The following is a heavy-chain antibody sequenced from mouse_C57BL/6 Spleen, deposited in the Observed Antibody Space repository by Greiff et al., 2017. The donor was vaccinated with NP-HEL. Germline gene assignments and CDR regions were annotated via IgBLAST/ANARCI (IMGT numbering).Heavy chain of an antibody. V-gene: IGHV1-72*01. CDR2: IDPNSGGT. D-gene: IGHD2-1*01. CDR1: GYTFTSYW. Sequence: QVHVKQPGAELVKPGASVKLSCKASGYTFTSYWMHWVKQRPGRGLEWIGRIDPNSGGTKYNEKFKSKATLTVDKPSSTAYMQLSSLTSEDSAVFYCARYVYYGNYYAMDYWGQGTSVTVSS. J-gene: IGHJ4*01. CDR3: ARYVYYGNYYAMDY.